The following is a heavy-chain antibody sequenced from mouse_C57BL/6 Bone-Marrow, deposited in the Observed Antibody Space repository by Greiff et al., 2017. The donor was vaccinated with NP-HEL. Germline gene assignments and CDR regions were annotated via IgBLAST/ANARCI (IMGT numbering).Heavy chain of an antibody. J-gene: IGHJ2*01. CDR3: ARGGVYDYDGGYYFDY. D-gene: IGHD2-4*01. Sequence: VKLMESGAELARPGASVKMSCKASGYTFTSYTMHWVKQRPGQGLEWIGYINPSSGYTKYNQKFKDKATLTADKSSSTAYMQLSSLTSEDSAVYYCARGGVYDYDGGYYFDYWGQGTTLTVSS. CDR1: GYTFTSYT. V-gene: IGHV1-4*01. CDR2: INPSSGYT.